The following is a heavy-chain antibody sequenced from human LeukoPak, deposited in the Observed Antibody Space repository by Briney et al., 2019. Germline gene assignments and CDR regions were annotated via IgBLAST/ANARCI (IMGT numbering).Heavy chain of an antibody. D-gene: IGHD2-8*01. V-gene: IGHV3-30*02. CDR1: GFTFTSYG. Sequence: GSLRLSCAASGFTFTSYGMHWVRQAPGKGLEWVAFIRYDGTNKYYADSVKGRFTISRDNSKNTLYLQMNSLRAEDTAVYYCARGGSTNNYYMDVWGKGTTVTVSS. CDR2: IRYDGTNK. J-gene: IGHJ6*03. CDR3: ARGGSTNNYYMDV.